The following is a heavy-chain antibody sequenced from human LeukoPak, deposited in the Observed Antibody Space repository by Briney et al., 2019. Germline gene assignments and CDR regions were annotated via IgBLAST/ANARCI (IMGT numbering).Heavy chain of an antibody. J-gene: IGHJ4*02. CDR1: GFTFSSYT. Sequence: GGSLRLSCAASGFTFSSYTMSWVRRAPGKGLEWVAAIGGSGGRSGVSTYYADSVKGRFTISRDNAKNSLYLQMDSLRAEDTAVYYCARDRGSITLVRGVNYYWGQGTLVTVSS. V-gene: IGHV3-23*01. D-gene: IGHD3-10*01. CDR3: ARDRGSITLVRGVNYY. CDR2: IGGSGGRSGVST.